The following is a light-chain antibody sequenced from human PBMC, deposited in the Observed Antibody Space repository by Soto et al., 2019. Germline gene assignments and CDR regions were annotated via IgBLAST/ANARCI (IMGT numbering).Light chain of an antibody. CDR1: QGIASY. Sequence: DLPLTQSPSFLSASVRDRVTITCRASQGIASYLAWYQQKPGKAPKLLIYAASTLQSGVPSSFSGSGSGTEFTLTISSLQPEDFATYYCQQLNSYPLTFGGGTKVEIK. CDR3: QQLNSYPLT. J-gene: IGKJ4*01. CDR2: AAS. V-gene: IGKV1-9*01.